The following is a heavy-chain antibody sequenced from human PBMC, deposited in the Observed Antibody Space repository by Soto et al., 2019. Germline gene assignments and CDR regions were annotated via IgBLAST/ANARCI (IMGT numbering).Heavy chain of an antibody. CDR1: GGSFSGYY. J-gene: IGHJ6*02. CDR3: ASLVRGVIPYHYYYGMDV. D-gene: IGHD3-10*01. CDR2: INHSGST. V-gene: IGHV4-34*01. Sequence: SETLSLTCAVYGGSFSGYYWSWIRQPPGKGLEWIGEINHSGSTNYNPSLKSRVTISVDTSKNQFSLKLSSVTAADTAVYYCASLVRGVIPYHYYYGMDVWGQGTTVTVSS.